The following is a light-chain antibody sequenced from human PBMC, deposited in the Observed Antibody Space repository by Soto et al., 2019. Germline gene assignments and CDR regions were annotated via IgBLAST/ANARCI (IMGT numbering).Light chain of an antibody. CDR3: MQGTYRRT. V-gene: IGKV2-30*02. CDR1: QRLVHGDGNTY. J-gene: IGKJ1*01. CDR2: TVS. Sequence: DIVMTHAPVSLPFSLGQPHSVSFSSCQRLVHGDGNTYLNWFQQRPGQSPRSLIYTVSNRDSGVPERFSGSGSGTDFTLRISRVEAEEVGVDYCMQGTYRRTFGQGTKVEIK.